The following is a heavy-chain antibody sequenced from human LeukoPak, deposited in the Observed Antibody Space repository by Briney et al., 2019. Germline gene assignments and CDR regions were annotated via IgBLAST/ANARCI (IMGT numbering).Heavy chain of an antibody. CDR2: IYYSGTT. CDR3: ARGSDGLGYFDY. J-gene: IGHJ4*02. V-gene: IGHV4-39*07. CDR1: GDSISSSGYY. Sequence: PSETLSLTCTVSGDSISSSGYYWGWIRQPPGKGLEWIGSIYYSGTTYYNPSLKSRVTISVDTSRNQFSLKLSSVTAADTAVYYCARGSDGLGYFDYWGQGTLVTVSS. D-gene: IGHD7-27*01.